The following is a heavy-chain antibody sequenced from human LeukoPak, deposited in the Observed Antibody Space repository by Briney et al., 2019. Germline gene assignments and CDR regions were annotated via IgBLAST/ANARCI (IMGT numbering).Heavy chain of an antibody. D-gene: IGHD3-22*01. Sequence: RTSETLSLTCTVSGGSISSGGYYWSWIRQHPGKGLEWIGYIYYSGSTYYNPSLKSRVTISVDTSKNQFSLKLSSVTAADTAVYYCASSWGDSSGYYHVSFDYWGQGTLVTVSS. CDR1: GGSISSGGYY. CDR2: IYYSGST. CDR3: ASSWGDSSGYYHVSFDY. V-gene: IGHV4-31*03. J-gene: IGHJ4*02.